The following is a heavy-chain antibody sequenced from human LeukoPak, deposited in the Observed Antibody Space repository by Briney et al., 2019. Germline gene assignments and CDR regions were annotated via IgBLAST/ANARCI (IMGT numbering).Heavy chain of an antibody. CDR1: GGSISSYY. Sequence: NTSETLSLTCTVSGGSISSYYWSWIRQPPGKGLEWIGYIYYSGSTNYNPSLKSRVTISVDTSKNQFSLKLSSVTAADTAVYYCARISVAGYKDFDYWGQGTLVTVSS. D-gene: IGHD6-19*01. V-gene: IGHV4-59*01. CDR2: IYYSGST. CDR3: ARISVAGYKDFDY. J-gene: IGHJ4*02.